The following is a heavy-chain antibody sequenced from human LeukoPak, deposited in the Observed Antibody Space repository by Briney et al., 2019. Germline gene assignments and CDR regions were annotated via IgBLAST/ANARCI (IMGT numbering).Heavy chain of an antibody. CDR3: ARDISRGRGPRGYYYYYMDV. J-gene: IGHJ6*03. D-gene: IGHD3-10*01. CDR1: DGSFSGYY. Sequence: SETLSLTCAVYDGSFSGYYWSWIRQPPGKGLEWIGEINHSGSTNYNPSLKSRVTISVDTSKNQFSLKLSSVTAADTAVYYCARDISRGRGPRGYYYYYMDVWGKGTTVTVSS. CDR2: INHSGST. V-gene: IGHV4-34*01.